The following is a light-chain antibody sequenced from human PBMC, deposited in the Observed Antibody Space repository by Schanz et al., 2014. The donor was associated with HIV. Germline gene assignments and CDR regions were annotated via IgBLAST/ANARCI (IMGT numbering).Light chain of an antibody. CDR1: NSDISTYNY. V-gene: IGLV2-8*01. CDR3: CSYTNRDIYV. J-gene: IGLJ1*01. CDR2: DVN. Sequence: QSALTQPPSASGSPGQSITISCTGLNSDISTYNYVSWYQQNPGKAPNLIIYDVNKRPSAVPDRFSGSRSGNTASLTVSGLQAEDEADYYCCSYTNRDIYVIGTGTKLTVL.